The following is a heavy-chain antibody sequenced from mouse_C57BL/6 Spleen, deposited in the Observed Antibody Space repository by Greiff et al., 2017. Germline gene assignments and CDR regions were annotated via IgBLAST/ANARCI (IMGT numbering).Heavy chain of an antibody. CDR3: AFYSNYEYFDV. J-gene: IGHJ1*03. CDR2: INPNYGTT. CDR1: GYSFTDYN. Sequence: EVKLMESGPELVKPGASVKISCKASGYSFTDYNMNWVKQSNGKSLEWIGVINPNYGTTSYNQKFKGKATLTVDQSSSTAYMQLNSLTSEDSAVYYCAFYSNYEYFDVWGTGTTVTVSS. V-gene: IGHV1-39*01. D-gene: IGHD2-5*01.